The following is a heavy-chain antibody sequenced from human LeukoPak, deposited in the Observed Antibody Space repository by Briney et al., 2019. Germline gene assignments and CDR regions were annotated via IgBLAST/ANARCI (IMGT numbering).Heavy chain of an antibody. D-gene: IGHD3-22*01. CDR1: GGSISSGSYY. Sequence: PSETLSLTCTVSGGSISSGSYYWSWIRQPAGKGLEWIGRIYTSGSTNYNPSLKSRVTISVDTSKNQFSLKLSSVTAADTAVYYCARDHDFPLRYDSSGRNAFDIWGQGTMVTVSS. CDR3: ARDHDFPLRYDSSGRNAFDI. V-gene: IGHV4-61*02. CDR2: IYTSGST. J-gene: IGHJ3*02.